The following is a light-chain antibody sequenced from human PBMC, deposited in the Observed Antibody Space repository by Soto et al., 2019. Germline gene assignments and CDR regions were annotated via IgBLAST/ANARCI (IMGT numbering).Light chain of an antibody. CDR1: QSVGNN. CDR3: QQYADSPLT. V-gene: IGKV3-11*01. CDR2: EAS. Sequence: EIVLTQSPATLSLSPGERATLSCRASQSVGNNLAWYQQKPGQAPGLLIYEASTRATGIPARFSGSGSGTDFTLTISSLEPEDFAVYYCQQYADSPLTFGGGTKVDIK. J-gene: IGKJ4*01.